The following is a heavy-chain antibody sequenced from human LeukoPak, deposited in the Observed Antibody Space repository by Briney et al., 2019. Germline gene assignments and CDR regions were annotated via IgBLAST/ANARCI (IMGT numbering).Heavy chain of an antibody. J-gene: IGHJ3*02. CDR1: GGSISSSNYY. CDR2: IYHSGST. Sequence: PSETLSLTCTVSGGSISSSNYYWGWIRQPPGKGLEWIGEIYHSGSTNYNPSLKSRVTISVDKSKNQFSLKLSSVTAADTAVYYCARVRDDAFDIWGQGTMVTVSS. D-gene: IGHD3-10*01. V-gene: IGHV4-39*07. CDR3: ARVRDDAFDI.